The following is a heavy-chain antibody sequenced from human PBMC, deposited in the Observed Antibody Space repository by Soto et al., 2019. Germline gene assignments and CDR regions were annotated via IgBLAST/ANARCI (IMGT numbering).Heavy chain of an antibody. CDR2: ITSKKYGATT. CDR1: GFIFSDYA. J-gene: IGHJ3*02. Sequence: EVQLVESGGGLIQPGRSLRLSCTGSGFIFSDYAVTWVRQTPGKGLEWVGFITSKKYGATTEYAASVKGRFTISRDDPRNIAYLQMNGLKIEDTAVYFCTRLPPNYFRTTPFDIWGQGTRVT. CDR3: TRLPPNYFRTTPFDI. V-gene: IGHV3-49*04. D-gene: IGHD3-10*01.